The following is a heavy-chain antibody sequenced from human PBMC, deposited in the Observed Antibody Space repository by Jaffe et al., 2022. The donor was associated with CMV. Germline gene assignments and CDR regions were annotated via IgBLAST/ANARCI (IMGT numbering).Heavy chain of an antibody. V-gene: IGHV3-23*04. CDR3: AKGLLWFGELLLGFDY. Sequence: EVQLVESGGGLVQPGGSLRLSCAASGFTFSSYAMSWVRQAPGKGLEWVSAISGSGGSTYYADSVKGRFTISRDNSKNTLYLQMNSLRAEDTAVYYCAKGLLWFGELLLGFDYWGQGTLVTVSS. D-gene: IGHD3-10*01. CDR2: ISGSGGST. J-gene: IGHJ4*02. CDR1: GFTFSSYA.